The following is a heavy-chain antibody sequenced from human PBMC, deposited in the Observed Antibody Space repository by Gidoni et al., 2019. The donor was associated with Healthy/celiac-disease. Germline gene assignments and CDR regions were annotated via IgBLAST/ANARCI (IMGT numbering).Heavy chain of an antibody. V-gene: IGHV1-46*01. CDR2: INPSGGST. CDR3: AREQGGVVITTRYYYYGMDV. CDR1: GYTFTSYY. D-gene: IGHD3-22*01. Sequence: QVQLVQSGAEVKKPGASVKVSCKASGYTFTSYYLHWVRQSPGQGLEWMGIINPSGGSTSYAQKFQGRVTMTRDTSTSTVYMELSSLRSEDTAVYYCAREQGGVVITTRYYYYGMDVWGQGTTVTVSS. J-gene: IGHJ6*02.